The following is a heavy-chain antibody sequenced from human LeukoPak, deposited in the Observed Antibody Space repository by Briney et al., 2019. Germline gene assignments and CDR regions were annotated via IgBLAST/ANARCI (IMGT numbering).Heavy chain of an antibody. CDR2: INWNGDSK. Sequence: RPGGSLRLSCAASGFTFDDYGMSWVRQVPGKGLEWVSGINWNGDSKGYAGSVKGRFTISRDNGKNSLHLQMNSLRAEDTALYYCVREVSSGWSYYCDYWGQGTLVTVSS. CDR3: VREVSSGWSYYCDY. V-gene: IGHV3-20*04. D-gene: IGHD6-19*01. J-gene: IGHJ4*02. CDR1: GFTFDDYG.